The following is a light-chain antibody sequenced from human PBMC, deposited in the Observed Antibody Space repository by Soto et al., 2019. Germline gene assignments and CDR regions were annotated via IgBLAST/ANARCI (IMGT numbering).Light chain of an antibody. CDR2: DTD. V-gene: IGLV1-51*01. CDR1: SSNIGMNY. J-gene: IGLJ2*01. CDR3: GTWDSSLSAGRV. Sequence: QSVLTQPPSVSAAPGQKVTISCSGSSSNIGMNYVSWYQQLPGAAPKLLIYDTDKRPSGIPYRFSGTKSDTSATLVITGLQTGDEADYYCGTWDSSLSAGRVFGGGTKLTVL.